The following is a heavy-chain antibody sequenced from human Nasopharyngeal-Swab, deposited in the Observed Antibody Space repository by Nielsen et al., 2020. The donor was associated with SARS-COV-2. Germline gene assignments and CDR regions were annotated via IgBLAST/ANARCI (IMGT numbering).Heavy chain of an antibody. CDR3: ARVAAAGGDV. J-gene: IGHJ6*02. D-gene: IGHD6-13*01. Sequence: WIRQLPGKGLEWIGYIYYSGSTNYNPSLKSRVTISVDTSKNQFSLKLSSVTAADTAVYYCARVAAAGGDVWGQGTTVTVSS. CDR2: IYYSGST. V-gene: IGHV4-59*01.